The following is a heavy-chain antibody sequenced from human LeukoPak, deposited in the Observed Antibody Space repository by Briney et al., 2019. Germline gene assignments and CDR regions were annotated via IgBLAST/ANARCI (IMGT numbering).Heavy chain of an antibody. V-gene: IGHV4-34*01. J-gene: IGHJ4*02. Sequence: PSETLSLTCAVYGGSFGDYYWNWIRQPPGKGLEWIGEVNHTGSTNYNPSLRSRVTISVDTSKNQFSLKLNSVTAADTAVYYCASSYLYGSGSYFLDFWGRGTLVTVSS. CDR3: ASSYLYGSGSYFLDF. CDR2: VNHTGST. D-gene: IGHD3-10*01. CDR1: GGSFGDYY.